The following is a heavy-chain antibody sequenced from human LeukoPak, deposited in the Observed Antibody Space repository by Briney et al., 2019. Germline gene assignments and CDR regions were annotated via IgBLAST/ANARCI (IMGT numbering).Heavy chain of an antibody. CDR1: GFTFSSYE. D-gene: IGHD3-22*01. V-gene: IGHV3-48*03. CDR3: ARGGGYDSSGYLDY. J-gene: IGHJ4*02. CDR2: ISSSGSTI. Sequence: AGGSLRLSCAASGFTFSSYEMNWVRQAPGKGLEWVSYISSSGSTIYYADSVKGRFTISRDNAKNSLHLHMNSLRAEDTAVYYCARGGGYDSSGYLDYWGQGTLVTVSS.